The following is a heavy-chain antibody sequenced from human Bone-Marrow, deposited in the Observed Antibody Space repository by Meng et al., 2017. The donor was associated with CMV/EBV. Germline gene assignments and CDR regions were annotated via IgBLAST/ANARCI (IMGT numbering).Heavy chain of an antibody. CDR2: INHSGST. Sequence: GSLRLSCAVYGGSFSGYYWSWIRQPPGKGLEWIGEINHSGSTNYNPSLKSRVTISVDTSKNQFSLKLSSVTAADTAVYYRARGPLTTVVTGRPLRPGRNWFDPWGQGTLVTVSS. CDR1: GGSFSGYY. D-gene: IGHD4-23*01. J-gene: IGHJ5*02. V-gene: IGHV4-34*01. CDR3: ARGPLTTVVTGRPLRPGRNWFDP.